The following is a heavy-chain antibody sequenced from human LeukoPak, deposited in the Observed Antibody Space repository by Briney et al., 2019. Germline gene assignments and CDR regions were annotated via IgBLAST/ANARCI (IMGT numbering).Heavy chain of an antibody. D-gene: IGHD2/OR15-2a*01. CDR3: TLQRISFLNYFDP. Sequence: GASVKVSCKVSGHTLTELFMHWVRQAPGKGLERMGGFDPEDGETIYAQKFQGRVTMTKDTSTHTGYMELSSLRSDDTAVYYCTLQRISFLNYFDPWGQGTLVTVSS. CDR1: GHTLTELF. V-gene: IGHV1-24*01. J-gene: IGHJ5*02. CDR2: FDPEDGET.